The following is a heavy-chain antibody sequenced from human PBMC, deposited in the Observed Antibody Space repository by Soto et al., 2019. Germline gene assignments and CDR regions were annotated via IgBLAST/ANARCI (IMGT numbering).Heavy chain of an antibody. CDR2: IDPGDSVT. Sequence: GQPMRNSCKGCGEKLTNIWIHLVRTKHGKGLEWMVRIDPGDSVTTYNPSFQGHVTMSADKSINAAYLQWSSLKASDTAMYYCASGGDASGHPAFDVWVLGTMVTVFS. V-gene: IGHV5-10-1*01. CDR1: GEKLTNIW. D-gene: IGHD6-19*01. J-gene: IGHJ3*01. CDR3: ASGGDASGHPAFDV.